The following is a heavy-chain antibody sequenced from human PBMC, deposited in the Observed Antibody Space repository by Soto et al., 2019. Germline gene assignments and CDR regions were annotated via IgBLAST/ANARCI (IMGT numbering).Heavy chain of an antibody. CDR2: IYYSGST. CDR1: GGSISIYY. Sequence: PSETLSLTCTVSGGSISIYYWSWIRHPPGKGLEWIGYIYYSGSTNYNPSLKSRVTISVDTSKNQFSLKLSSVTAADTAVYYCASGGSCYSRYCYFDYWGQGTLVTVSS. V-gene: IGHV4-59*01. CDR3: ASGGSCYSRYCYFDY. J-gene: IGHJ4*02. D-gene: IGHD2-15*01.